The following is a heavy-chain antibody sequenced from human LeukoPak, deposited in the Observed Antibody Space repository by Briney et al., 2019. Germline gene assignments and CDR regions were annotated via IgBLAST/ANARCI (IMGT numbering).Heavy chain of an antibody. D-gene: IGHD6-6*01. V-gene: IGHV4-59*11. CDR1: GGSISSHY. Sequence: SETLSLTCTVSGGSISSHYWSWIRQPPGKGLEWIGYIYYSGSTNYNPSLKSRVTISVDTPRNQFSLKLSSVTAADTAVYYCARKYSSSSGLDYWGQGTLVTVSS. CDR2: IYYSGST. CDR3: ARKYSSSSGLDY. J-gene: IGHJ4*02.